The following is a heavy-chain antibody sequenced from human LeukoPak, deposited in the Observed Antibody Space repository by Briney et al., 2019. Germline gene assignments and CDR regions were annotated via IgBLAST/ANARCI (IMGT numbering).Heavy chain of an antibody. V-gene: IGHV4-59*01. Sequence: ASETLSLTCTVSGGSISSYYWSWIRQPPGKGLEWIGYIYYSGSTNYNPSLKSRVTISVDTSKSQFSLKLSSVTAADTAVYYCARVMVGDCYSCYYGMDVWGQGTTVTVSS. CDR2: IYYSGST. J-gene: IGHJ6*02. CDR3: ARVMVGDCYSCYYGMDV. D-gene: IGHD2-21*02. CDR1: GGSISSYY.